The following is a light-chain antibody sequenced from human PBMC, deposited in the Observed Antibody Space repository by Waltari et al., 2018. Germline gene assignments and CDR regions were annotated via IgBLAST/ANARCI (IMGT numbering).Light chain of an antibody. V-gene: IGLV8-61*01. J-gene: IGLJ3*02. CDR1: SGSVSSTSY. CDR3: SMYMGSGIWV. CDR2: KGN. Sequence: QTVLTQEPSLSVSPGGTVTLTCALSSGSVSSTSYATWYQQTPGLPPRTLVDKGNGRSCGGPARFSGSILGNKAALTITGAQADDEADYYCSMYMGSGIWVFGGGTKLTVL.